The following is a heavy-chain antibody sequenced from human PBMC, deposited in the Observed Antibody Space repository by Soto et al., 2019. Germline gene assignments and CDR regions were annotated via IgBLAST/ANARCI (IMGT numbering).Heavy chain of an antibody. CDR2: INHSGGST. Sequence: ASVKVSFQSSGCTFTSYYMHWVRQAPGQGLEWMGIINHSGGSTSYAQKFQGRVTMTRDTSTSTVYMELSSLRSEDTAVYYCARETRSAVAGDFFYYYGMDVWGQGTTVTVSS. D-gene: IGHD6-19*01. CDR3: ARETRSAVAGDFFYYYGMDV. V-gene: IGHV1-46*01. J-gene: IGHJ6*02. CDR1: GCTFTSYY.